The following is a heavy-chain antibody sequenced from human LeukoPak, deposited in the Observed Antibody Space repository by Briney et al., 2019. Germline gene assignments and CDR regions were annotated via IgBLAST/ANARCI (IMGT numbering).Heavy chain of an antibody. CDR2: IYADGNT. Sequence: GGSLRLSCAASGFIVNTNYMTWVRQAPGRGLEWVSFIYADGNTYYADSVKGRFTISRDNSKNSLYLQMNSLRAEDTAVYYCAELGITMIGGVWGKGTTVTISS. CDR1: GFIVNTNY. J-gene: IGHJ6*04. V-gene: IGHV3-53*01. D-gene: IGHD3-10*02. CDR3: AELGITMIGGV.